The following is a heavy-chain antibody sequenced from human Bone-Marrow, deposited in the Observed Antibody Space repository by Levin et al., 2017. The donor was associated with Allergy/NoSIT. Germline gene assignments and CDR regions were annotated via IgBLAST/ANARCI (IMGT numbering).Heavy chain of an antibody. V-gene: IGHV4-30-4*01. D-gene: IGHD1-1*01. Sequence: SETLSLTCSVTGDSITNSNDYWTWVRQAPGKGLEWIGSKSYSGTTFYNPSLNSRLSISVDASKKEFSLRLTSVTAADTSVYHCARVVAVATGPVFAFLFDTWGQGTLVTVSS. CDR3: ARVVAVATGPVFAFLFDT. J-gene: IGHJ4*02. CDR2: KSYSGTT. CDR1: GDSITNSNDY.